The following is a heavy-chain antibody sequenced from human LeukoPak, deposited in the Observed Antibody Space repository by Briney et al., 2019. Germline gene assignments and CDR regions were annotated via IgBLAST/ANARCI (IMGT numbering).Heavy chain of an antibody. CDR3: ASVQMGAFDY. Sequence: SETLSLTCTVSGGSIKTNLSYCGWIRQPPGEGLEWIGYIYYSGSTNYNPSLKSRVTISVDTSKNQFSLKLSSVTAADTAVYYCASVQMGAFDYWGQGTLVTVSS. D-gene: IGHD1-26*01. CDR1: GGSIKTNLSY. CDR2: IYYSGST. J-gene: IGHJ4*02. V-gene: IGHV4-61*05.